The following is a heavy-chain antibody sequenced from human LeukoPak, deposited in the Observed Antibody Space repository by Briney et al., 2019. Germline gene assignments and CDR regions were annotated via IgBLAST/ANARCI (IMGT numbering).Heavy chain of an antibody. J-gene: IGHJ3*02. CDR1: GFTVSSNY. CDR2: IYSGGST. D-gene: IGHD1-26*01. Sequence: GGSLRPSCAASGFTVSSNYMSWVRQAPGKGLEWVSVIYSGGSTYYADSVKGRFTISRDNSKNTLYLQMNSLRAEDTAVYYCATCKVGATRAFDIWGQGTMVTVSS. CDR3: ATCKVGATRAFDI. V-gene: IGHV3-53*01.